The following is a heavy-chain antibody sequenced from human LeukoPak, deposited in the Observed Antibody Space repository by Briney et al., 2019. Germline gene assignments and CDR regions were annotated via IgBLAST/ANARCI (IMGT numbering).Heavy chain of an antibody. CDR2: ISGSGGST. V-gene: IGHV3-23*01. Sequence: GGTLRLSCAASGFTFSSYGMSWVRQAPGKGLEWVSAISGSGGSTYYADSVKGRFIVSRDNSKHTLYLQMSSLRAEDTAVYYCAKDRLFDPYYFDYWGQGTLVTVSS. D-gene: IGHD3-9*01. CDR3: AKDRLFDPYYFDY. CDR1: GFTFSSYG. J-gene: IGHJ4*02.